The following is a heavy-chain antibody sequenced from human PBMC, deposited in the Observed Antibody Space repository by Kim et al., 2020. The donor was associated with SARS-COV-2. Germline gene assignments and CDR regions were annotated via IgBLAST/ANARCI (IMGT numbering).Heavy chain of an antibody. CDR3: ARVSDSSSWYVSRWFDP. V-gene: IGHV3-11*01. J-gene: IGHJ5*02. CDR1: GFTFSDYY. Sequence: GGSLRLSCAASGFTFSDYYMSWIRQAPGKGLEWVSYISSSGSTIYYADSVKGRFTISRDNAKNSLYLQMNSLRAEDTAVYYCARVSDSSSWYVSRWFDPWGQGTLVTVSS. D-gene: IGHD6-13*01. CDR2: ISSSGSTI.